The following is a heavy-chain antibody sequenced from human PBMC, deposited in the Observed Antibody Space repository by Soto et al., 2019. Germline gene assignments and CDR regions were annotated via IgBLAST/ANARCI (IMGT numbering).Heavy chain of an antibody. CDR3: ARRDSGSYKMDY. CDR2: ISSSSATI. V-gene: IGHV3-48*02. CDR1: GFTFSSYS. J-gene: IGHJ4*02. Sequence: PGGSLRLSCAASGFTFSSYSMNWVRQAPGKGLEWLSYISSSSATIYYADSVEGRFTISRDNAKNSLYLQMNSLRDEDTAVYYCARRDSGSYKMDYWGQGTLVTVSS. D-gene: IGHD1-26*01.